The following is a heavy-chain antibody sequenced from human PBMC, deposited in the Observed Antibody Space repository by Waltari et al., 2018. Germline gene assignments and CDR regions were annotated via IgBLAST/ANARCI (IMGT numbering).Heavy chain of an antibody. CDR3: TRAGPLDRHWFDP. Sequence: QVQLQESGPGLVKPSETLSLTCAVSGYSISSGYYWGWIRQPPGKGLEWIGSIYHSGSTYYNPSLKSRVTISVDTSKNQFSLKLSSVTAADTAVYYCTRAGPLDRHWFDPWGQGTLVTVSS. CDR1: GYSISSGYY. CDR2: IYHSGST. J-gene: IGHJ5*02. V-gene: IGHV4-38-2*01.